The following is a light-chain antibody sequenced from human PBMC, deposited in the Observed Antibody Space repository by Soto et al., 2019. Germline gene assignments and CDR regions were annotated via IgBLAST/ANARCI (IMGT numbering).Light chain of an antibody. J-gene: IGKJ2*01. CDR1: QGISSA. CDR3: QQFNSYPQRSYT. V-gene: IGKV1-13*02. CDR2: DAS. Sequence: AIQLTQSPSSLSASVGDRVTITCRASQGISSALAWYQQKPGKAPKLLIYDASSLESGVPSRFSGSGSGTDFTLTISSLQPEDFATYYCQQFNSYPQRSYTFGQGTKLEIK.